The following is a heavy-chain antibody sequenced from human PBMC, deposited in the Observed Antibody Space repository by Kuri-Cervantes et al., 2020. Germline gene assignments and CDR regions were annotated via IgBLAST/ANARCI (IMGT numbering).Heavy chain of an antibody. CDR3: ARSEVGATYY. V-gene: IGHV1-69*05. J-gene: IGHJ4*02. CDR1: GYTFTGYY. CDR2: IIPIFGTA. Sequence: SVKVSCKASGYTFTGYYMHWVRQAPGQGLEWMGGIIPIFGTANYAQKFQGRVTITTDTSTSTAYMELRSLRSDDTAVYYCARSEVGATYYWGQGTLVTVSS. D-gene: IGHD1-26*01.